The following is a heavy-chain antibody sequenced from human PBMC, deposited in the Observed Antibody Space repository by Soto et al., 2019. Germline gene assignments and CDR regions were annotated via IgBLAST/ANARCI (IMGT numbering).Heavy chain of an antibody. CDR3: ARVTIEYSSSDYFDY. V-gene: IGHV3-11*01. CDR1: GFTLSDYY. Sequence: GWSLRLSCAASGFTLSDYYMSWIRQAPGKGLEWISYINRSGSTRYYADSVKGRFTISRDNAENSLYLQMNSLRAEDTAVYYCARVTIEYSSSDYFDYWGQGTLVTVSS. CDR2: INRSGSTR. D-gene: IGHD6-6*01. J-gene: IGHJ4*02.